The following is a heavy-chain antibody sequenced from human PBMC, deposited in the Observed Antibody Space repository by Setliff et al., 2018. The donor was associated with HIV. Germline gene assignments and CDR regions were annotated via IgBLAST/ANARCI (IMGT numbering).Heavy chain of an antibody. D-gene: IGHD5-18*01. CDR3: AREWSYGAFDTFDV. V-gene: IGHV4-34*01. CDR1: GGSFSAYY. Sequence: SETLSLTCAVYGGSFSAYYWGWIRQPPGKGLEWIGEINHSGSTNYNPSLKTRVTIMVDTSKNQFSLKLGSVTAADTAVYYCAREWSYGAFDTFDVWGQGTMVTVSS. J-gene: IGHJ3*01. CDR2: INHSGST.